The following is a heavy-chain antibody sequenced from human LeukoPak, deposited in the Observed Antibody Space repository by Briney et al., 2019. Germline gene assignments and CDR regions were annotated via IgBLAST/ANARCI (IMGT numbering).Heavy chain of an antibody. D-gene: IGHD3-3*01. CDR3: ARASRVEYYDFWSGYPSPRDAFDI. J-gene: IGHJ3*02. CDR1: GFTFSSYS. CDR2: ISSSSSYI. V-gene: IGHV3-21*01. Sequence: PGGSLRLSCAASGFTFSSYSMNWVRQAPGKGLEWVSSISSSSSYIYYADSVKGRFTISRDNAKNSLYLQMNSLRAEDTAVYYCARASRVEYYDFWSGYPSPRDAFDIWGQGKMVTVSS.